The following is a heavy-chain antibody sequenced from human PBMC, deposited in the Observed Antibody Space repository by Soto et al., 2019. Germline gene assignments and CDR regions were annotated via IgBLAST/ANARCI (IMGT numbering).Heavy chain of an antibody. J-gene: IGHJ6*02. CDR3: ARHEATYYNFYGMDV. Sequence: ESLKISDKGSGYRFTSYWIAWVRQMPGKGLEWMGSIHPGESDTRYSPSFQGQVTISADRSITTAYLQWSSLKASDTAMYYCARHEATYYNFYGMDVWGQGTTVTV. CDR2: IHPGESDT. V-gene: IGHV5-51*01. CDR1: GYRFTSYW.